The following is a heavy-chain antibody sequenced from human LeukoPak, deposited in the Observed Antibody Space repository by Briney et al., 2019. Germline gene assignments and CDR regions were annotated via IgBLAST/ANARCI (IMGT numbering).Heavy chain of an antibody. V-gene: IGHV4-59*08. J-gene: IGHJ4*02. D-gene: IGHD4-23*01. Sequence: SETLSLTCTVSGGSISSYYWSWTRQPPGKGLEWIGYIYYSGSTNYNPSLKSRVTISVDTSKNQFSLKLSSVTAADTAVYYCARHDGVTPFDYWGQGTLVTVSS. CDR3: ARHDGVTPFDY. CDR1: GGSISSYY. CDR2: IYYSGST.